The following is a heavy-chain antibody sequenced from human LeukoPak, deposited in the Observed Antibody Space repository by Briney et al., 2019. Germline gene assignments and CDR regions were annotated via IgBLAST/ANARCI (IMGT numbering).Heavy chain of an antibody. CDR1: GVSFSGYY. J-gene: IGHJ4*02. V-gene: IGHV4-34*01. D-gene: IGHD6-13*01. CDR3: ARRYSSSFDY. Sequence: SETLSLTCAVYGVSFSGYYWSWIRQPPGKGLEWIGEINHSGSTNYNPSLKSRVTISVDTSKNQFSLKLSSVTAADTAVYYCARRYSSSFDYWGQGTLVTVSS. CDR2: INHSGST.